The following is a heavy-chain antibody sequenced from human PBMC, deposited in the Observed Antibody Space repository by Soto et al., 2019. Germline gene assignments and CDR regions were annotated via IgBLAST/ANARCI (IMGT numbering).Heavy chain of an antibody. Sequence: PGGSLRLSCAASGFSFSSYAMTLVRQAPGKRLEWVSSISGSGANTYYADSVKGRFTISRDNSKNTLYLQMNSLRAEDTAVYYCAKDTSLYYGSGSYFPHGGIAFDIWGQGTMVTVSS. CDR3: AKDTSLYYGSGSYFPHGGIAFDI. D-gene: IGHD3-10*01. CDR2: ISGSGANT. J-gene: IGHJ3*02. V-gene: IGHV3-23*01. CDR1: GFSFSSYA.